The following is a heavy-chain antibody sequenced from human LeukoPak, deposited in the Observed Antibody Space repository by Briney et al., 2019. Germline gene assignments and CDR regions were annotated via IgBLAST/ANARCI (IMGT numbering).Heavy chain of an antibody. J-gene: IGHJ4*02. CDR1: GFIFNKYW. V-gene: IGHV3-7*01. CDR2: VREDGAEK. CDR3: AKDRFYDSSGYCFDY. D-gene: IGHD3-22*01. Sequence: PGGSLRLSCTASGFIFNKYWMSWVRQAPGKGLEWVATVREDGAEKYYVDSVKGRITISRDNAKNSLYLQINSPRVEDTAVYYCAKDRFYDSSGYCFDYWGQGTLVTVSS.